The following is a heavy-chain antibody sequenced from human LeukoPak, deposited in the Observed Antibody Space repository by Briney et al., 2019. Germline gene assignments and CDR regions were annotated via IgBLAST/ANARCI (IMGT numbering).Heavy chain of an antibody. Sequence: AGRSLRLSCAASGFTFSSYAMHWVRQAPSKGLEWVAAISYDGSNKYYADSVKGRFTISRDNSKNTLYLQMNSLRAEDTAVYYCARERELEIDYWGRGTLVTVSS. J-gene: IGHJ4*02. CDR1: GFTFSSYA. V-gene: IGHV3-30*04. D-gene: IGHD1-7*01. CDR3: ARERELEIDY. CDR2: ISYDGSNK.